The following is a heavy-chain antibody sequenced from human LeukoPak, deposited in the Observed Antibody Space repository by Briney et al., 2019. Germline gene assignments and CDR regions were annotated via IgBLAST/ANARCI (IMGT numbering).Heavy chain of an antibody. Sequence: ASVKVSCKASGYTFTSYAMHWVRQAPGQRLEWMGWINAGNGNTKYSQKSQGRVTITRDTSASTAYMELSSLRSEDTAVYYCARGVGSGWYAAFDIWGQGTMVTVSS. D-gene: IGHD6-19*01. CDR2: INAGNGNT. V-gene: IGHV1-3*01. CDR1: GYTFTSYA. J-gene: IGHJ3*02. CDR3: ARGVGSGWYAAFDI.